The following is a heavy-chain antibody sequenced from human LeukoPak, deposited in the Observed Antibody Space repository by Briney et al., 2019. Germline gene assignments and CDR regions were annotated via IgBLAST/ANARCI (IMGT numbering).Heavy chain of an antibody. CDR1: GGSFSGYY. CDR3: AKRRIAPGGTRYWYFDL. Sequence: SETLSLTCAVYGGSFSGYYWNWIRQPPGKGLEWIAEINHSGSTNYNPSLKSRVTISVDTSKKQFSLKLSSVTAADTAVYYCAKRRIAPGGTRYWYFDLWGRGTLVTVSS. CDR2: INHSGST. J-gene: IGHJ2*01. V-gene: IGHV4-34*01. D-gene: IGHD6-13*01.